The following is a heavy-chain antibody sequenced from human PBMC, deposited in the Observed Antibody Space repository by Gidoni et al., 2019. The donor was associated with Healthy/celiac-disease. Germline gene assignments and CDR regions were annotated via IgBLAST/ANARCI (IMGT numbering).Heavy chain of an antibody. J-gene: IGHJ4*02. V-gene: IGHV4-30-4*01. Sequence: VQLQESGTGLVKPSQTLSLTFAVAGASSSSGGYYWSWIRRPPGKGLEWIGYIYYSGSTYYHPSLKSRVTISVDTSKNQCSLKLSSVTAADTAVYYCARDGGGQLPVDYWGQGTLVTVSS. CDR2: IYYSGST. D-gene: IGHD3-16*01. CDR1: GASSSSGGYY. CDR3: ARDGGGQLPVDY.